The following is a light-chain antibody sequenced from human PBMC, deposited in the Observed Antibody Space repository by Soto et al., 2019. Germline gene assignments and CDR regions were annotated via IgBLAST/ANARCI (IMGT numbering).Light chain of an antibody. Sequence: QSALTQPASVSGSPGQSITISCTGTSSDVGGYNYVSWYQQHPGTAPKLMIYEVSNRPSGLSNRFSGSKSGNTASLTISGLQAEDEADYYCSSYTSSSSLYVFGTGIKLTVL. J-gene: IGLJ1*01. CDR2: EVS. V-gene: IGLV2-14*01. CDR3: SSYTSSSSLYV. CDR1: SSDVGGYNY.